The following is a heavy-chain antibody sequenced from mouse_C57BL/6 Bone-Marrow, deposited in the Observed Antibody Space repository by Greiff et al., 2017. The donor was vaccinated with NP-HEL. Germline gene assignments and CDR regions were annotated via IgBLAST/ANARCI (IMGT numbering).Heavy chain of an antibody. CDR3: ARVVTTRDWYFDV. CDR1: GYTFTSYW. J-gene: IGHJ1*03. V-gene: IGHV1-52*01. D-gene: IGHD2-2*01. Sequence: VQLQQPGAELVRPGSSVKLSCKASGYTFTSYWMHWVKQRPIQGLEWIGNIDPSDSETHYNQKFKDKATLTVDKSSSTAYMQLSSLTSEDSAVYYCARVVTTRDWYFDVWGTGTTVTVSS. CDR2: IDPSDSET.